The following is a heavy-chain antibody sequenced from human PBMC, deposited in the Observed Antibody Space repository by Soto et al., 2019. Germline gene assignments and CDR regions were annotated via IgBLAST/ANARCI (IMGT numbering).Heavy chain of an antibody. V-gene: IGHV4-34*02. Sequence: QVQLQQWGAGLLRPSETLSLTCAFYGGSFDDFYWSWVRQSPGKGLEWVGVISHDGGTNYSPSLASRVSISVDTSKNQFSLHLRSVTAADTGLYYCARGQLVWYGDLTPYHRDMDVWGQGTTVTVSS. CDR3: ARGQLVWYGDLTPYHRDMDV. D-gene: IGHD3-10*01. J-gene: IGHJ6*02. CDR2: ISHDGGT. CDR1: GGSFDDFY.